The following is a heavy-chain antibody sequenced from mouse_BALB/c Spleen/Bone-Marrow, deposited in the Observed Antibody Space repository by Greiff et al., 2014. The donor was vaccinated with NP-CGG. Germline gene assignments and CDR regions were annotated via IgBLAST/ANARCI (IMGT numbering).Heavy chain of an antibody. Sequence: QVQLQQSGAELARPGASVKMSCKASGHTFTSYTMHWVKQRPGQGLEWIGYINPNSDYTNYNQKFKDKATLTADKSSNTIYMQLISRMSDDSAAYYCARPLKSALDHWGQGTTLTVSS. J-gene: IGHJ2*01. V-gene: IGHV1-4*01. CDR1: GHTFTSYT. CDR3: ARPLKSALDH. CDR2: INPNSDYT.